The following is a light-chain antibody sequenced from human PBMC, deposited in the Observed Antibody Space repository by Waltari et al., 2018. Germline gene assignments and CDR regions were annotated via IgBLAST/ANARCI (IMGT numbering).Light chain of an antibody. V-gene: IGLV1-44*01. CDR2: GND. J-gene: IGLJ2*01. CDR1: SDNIGSNA. CDR3: ATWDDSLNGSV. Sequence: QYVLTQPPSASGTHGQRVTISCSGRSDNIGSNAVNWYQQLPRTAPQLLISGNDQRPSGVPDRFSGSKSGTSASLAISGLQSEDEADYYCATWDDSLNGSVFGGGTKLTVL.